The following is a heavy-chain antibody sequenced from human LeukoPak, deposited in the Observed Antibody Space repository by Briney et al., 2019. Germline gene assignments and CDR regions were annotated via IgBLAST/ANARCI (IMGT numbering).Heavy chain of an antibody. J-gene: IGHJ6*02. Sequence: SQTLSLTCAISGDSVSSNSAAWNWIRQSPSRGLEWLGRTYYRSKWYNDYAVSVKSRITINPDTSKNQFSLQPNSVTPEDTAVYYCARDLTGDPYYYYYGMDVWGQGTTVTVSS. CDR1: GDSVSSNSAA. CDR3: ARDLTGDPYYYYYGMDV. V-gene: IGHV6-1*01. D-gene: IGHD1-14*01. CDR2: TYYRSKWYN.